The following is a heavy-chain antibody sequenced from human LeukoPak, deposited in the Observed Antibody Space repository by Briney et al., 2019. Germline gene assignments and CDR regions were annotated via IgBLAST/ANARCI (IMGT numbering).Heavy chain of an antibody. V-gene: IGHV3-7*03. CDR1: GFTFSDYY. D-gene: IGHD3-10*01. Sequence: GGSLRLSCAASGFTFSDYYMSWIRQAPGKGLEWVANIKQDGSEKYYVDSVKGRFTISRDNAKNSLYLQMNSLRSEDTAVYYCARAPGGAFDIWGQGTMVTVSS. CDR2: IKQDGSEK. J-gene: IGHJ3*02. CDR3: ARAPGGAFDI.